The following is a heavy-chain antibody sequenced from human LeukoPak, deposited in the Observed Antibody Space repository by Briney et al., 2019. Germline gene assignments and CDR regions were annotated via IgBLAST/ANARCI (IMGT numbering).Heavy chain of an antibody. J-gene: IGHJ5*02. Sequence: SVKVSCKASGGTFSSYAISWVRQAPGQGLEWMGGIIPIFGTANYAQKFQGRVTITTDESTSTAYMELSSLRSEDTAVYYCATDIVVVPAASRWFDPWGQGTLVTVSP. V-gene: IGHV1-69*05. CDR3: ATDIVVVPAASRWFDP. D-gene: IGHD2-2*01. CDR1: GGTFSSYA. CDR2: IIPIFGTA.